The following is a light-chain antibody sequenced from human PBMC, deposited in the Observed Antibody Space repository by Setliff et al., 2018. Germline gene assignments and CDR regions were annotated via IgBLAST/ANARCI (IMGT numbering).Light chain of an antibody. CDR2: DVS. CDR3: SSYAGSSTLYV. Sequence: QSVLTQPASVSGSPGQSITISCTGTSSDVGGYDYVSWYQQHPDKAPKLMIFDVSNRPSGVSNRFSGSKSGNTASLTISGLQAEDEADYYCSSYAGSSTLYVFGTGTKGTVL. J-gene: IGLJ1*01. CDR1: SSDVGGYDY. V-gene: IGLV2-14*03.